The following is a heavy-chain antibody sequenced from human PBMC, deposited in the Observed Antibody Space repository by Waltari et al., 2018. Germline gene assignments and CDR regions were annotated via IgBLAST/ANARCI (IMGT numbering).Heavy chain of an antibody. CDR3: AKIGVLTANFDY. CDR1: GLTFSPYA. J-gene: IGHJ4*02. CDR2: IYNSGRNT. Sequence: DVQLVDLGGGLVQPGGSLRLSCAASGLTFSPYAMGWVRQAPGKGLEWVASIYNSGRNTVYADSVKGRFTISRDNAKHTLFLQMSSLRAEDTAVYYCAKIGVLTANFDYWGQGALVTVSS. D-gene: IGHD2-21*02. V-gene: IGHV3-23*04.